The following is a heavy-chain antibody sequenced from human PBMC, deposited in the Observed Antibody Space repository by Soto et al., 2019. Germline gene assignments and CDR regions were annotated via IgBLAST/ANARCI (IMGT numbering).Heavy chain of an antibody. CDR3: ARGLEGYCSSTSCSWFDP. CDR1: GGSISSGDYY. V-gene: IGHV4-30-4*01. CDR2: IYYSGST. Sequence: QVQLQESGPGLVKPSQTLSLTCTVSGGSISSGDYYWSWIRQPPGKGLEWIGYIYYSGSTYYNPSLKSRVTISVDTSKNQFSLKLSSVTAADTAVYYCARGLEGYCSSTSCSWFDPWGQGTLVTVSS. J-gene: IGHJ5*02. D-gene: IGHD2-2*01.